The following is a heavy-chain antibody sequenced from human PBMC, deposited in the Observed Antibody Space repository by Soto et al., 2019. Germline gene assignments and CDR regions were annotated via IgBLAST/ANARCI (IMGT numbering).Heavy chain of an antibody. CDR2: VSPTGDTV. CDR3: LKDAPNGSIDD. J-gene: IGHJ4*02. Sequence: VQVVASGGGLVQPGRSLRHSCAVSGFRFEQYVMHWVRQGPGKGLECVSTVSPTGDTVAYADSVEGRFTVSRDNAKKSLYLQMNSLKGDDTAFYYCLKDAPNGSIDDWGQGTLVNVSS. V-gene: IGHV3-9*01. D-gene: IGHD3-10*01. CDR1: GFRFEQYV.